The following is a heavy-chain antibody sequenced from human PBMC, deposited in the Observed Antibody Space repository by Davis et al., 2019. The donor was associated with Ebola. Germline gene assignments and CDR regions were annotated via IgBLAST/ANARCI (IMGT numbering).Heavy chain of an antibody. V-gene: IGHV3-7*03. D-gene: IGHD3-10*01. Sequence: PGGSLRLSCAASGLTFSNYWMTWVRQAPGKGLEWVANIKYDGSETHYVESVEGRFTISRDNPKNSLYLQMNSLRVEDTALYYCAKDIWRGPYYGLDVWGQGTTVTVSS. J-gene: IGHJ6*02. CDR1: GLTFSNYW. CDR2: IKYDGSET. CDR3: AKDIWRGPYYGLDV.